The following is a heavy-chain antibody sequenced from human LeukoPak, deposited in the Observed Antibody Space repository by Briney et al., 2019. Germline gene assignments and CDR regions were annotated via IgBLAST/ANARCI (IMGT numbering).Heavy chain of an antibody. CDR3: ARASWFGESNWFDP. D-gene: IGHD3-10*01. V-gene: IGHV4-4*07. Sequence: SETLSLTCTVSGGSISTYCWSWIRQPAGKGLEWIGRVYTSGSTNYNPSLKSRVTMSVDTSKNQFSLKLSSVTAADTAVYYCARASWFGESNWFDPWGQGTLVTVSS. CDR1: GGSISTYC. CDR2: VYTSGST. J-gene: IGHJ5*02.